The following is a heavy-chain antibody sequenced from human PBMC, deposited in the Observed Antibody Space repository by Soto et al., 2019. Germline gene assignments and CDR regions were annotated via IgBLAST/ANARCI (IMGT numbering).Heavy chain of an antibody. CDR2: LYNTGST. J-gene: IGHJ3*02. D-gene: IGHD3-22*01. CDR3: ARNRDYYDSSGYPHGAFDI. V-gene: IGHV4-59*01. CDR1: GASISRYY. Sequence: SETLSLTCTVSGASISRYYWSWIWQSPGKGLEWIGYLYNTGSTIYNPSLKSRVTISVDTSKNQFSLKMNSVTAADTAVYYCARNRDYYDSSGYPHGAFDIWGQGTMVT.